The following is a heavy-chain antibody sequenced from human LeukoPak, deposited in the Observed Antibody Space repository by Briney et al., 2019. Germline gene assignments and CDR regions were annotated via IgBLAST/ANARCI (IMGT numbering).Heavy chain of an antibody. CDR2: ISGSGGSP. CDR3: ARGVAAAGTTLDY. Sequence: GGSLRLSCAASGFTFSSYAMSWVRQAPGKGLEWVSAISGSGGSPHYADSVKGRFTISRDNSKNTLYLQMNSLRAEDTAVYYCARGVAAAGTTLDYWGQGTLVTVSS. CDR1: GFTFSSYA. J-gene: IGHJ4*02. V-gene: IGHV3-23*01. D-gene: IGHD6-13*01.